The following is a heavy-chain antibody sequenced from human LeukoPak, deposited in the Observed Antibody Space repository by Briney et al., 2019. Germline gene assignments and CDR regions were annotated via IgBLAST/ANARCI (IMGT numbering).Heavy chain of an antibody. CDR2: ISGSGGST. CDR3: ASTDIAMAIFDY. Sequence: AGGSLRLSCAASGFTFSSYAMSWVRQAPGKGLEWVSAISGSGGSTYYADSVKGRFTISRDNSKNTLYLQMNSLRAEDTAVYYCASTDIAMAIFDYWGQGTLVTVSS. D-gene: IGHD5-18*01. J-gene: IGHJ4*02. V-gene: IGHV3-23*01. CDR1: GFTFSSYA.